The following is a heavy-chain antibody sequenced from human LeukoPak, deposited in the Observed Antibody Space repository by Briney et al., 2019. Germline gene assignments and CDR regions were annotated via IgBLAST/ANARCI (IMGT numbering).Heavy chain of an antibody. CDR2: ISGSGGST. J-gene: IGHJ4*02. CDR1: GFTFSSYA. Sequence: GRSLGLSCAASGFTFSSYAMSWVRQAPGKGLEWVSTISGSGGSTHYADSVKGRFTISRDNSKNTLYLQMNSLRAEDTAVYYCAREGASSSFGYWGQGTLVTVSS. V-gene: IGHV3-23*01. D-gene: IGHD6-13*01. CDR3: AREGASSSFGY.